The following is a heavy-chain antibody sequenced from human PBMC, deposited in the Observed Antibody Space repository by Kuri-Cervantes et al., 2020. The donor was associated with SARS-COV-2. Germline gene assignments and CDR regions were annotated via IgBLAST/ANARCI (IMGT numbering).Heavy chain of an antibody. J-gene: IGHJ4*02. CDR2: ISSSSSNI. D-gene: IGHD3-22*01. CDR1: GFTFSSYS. Sequence: GGSLRLSCAASGFTFSSYSMHWVRQAPGKGLEWVSFISSSSSNIYYADSVKGRFTISRDNAKNALYLQMNSLKTEDTAVYYCTIGLTGPSKTYYYVGSCYRRDYWGQGTLVTVSS. V-gene: IGHV3-48*01. CDR3: TIGLTGPSKTYYYVGSCYRRDY.